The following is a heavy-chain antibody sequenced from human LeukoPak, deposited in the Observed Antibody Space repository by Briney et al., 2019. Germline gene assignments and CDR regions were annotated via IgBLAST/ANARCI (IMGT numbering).Heavy chain of an antibody. J-gene: IGHJ4*02. CDR3: AGGSRTYGDYDY. D-gene: IGHD4-17*01. CDR2: ISSSGGTT. Sequence: GGSLRLSCAASGFTFSSYAMSWVRQAPGKGLEWVSAISSSGGTTYYADSVKGRFTISRGNSKNTLYLQMDSLRAEDTALYYCAGGSRTYGDYDYWGQGTLVTVSS. CDR1: GFTFSSYA. V-gene: IGHV3-23*01.